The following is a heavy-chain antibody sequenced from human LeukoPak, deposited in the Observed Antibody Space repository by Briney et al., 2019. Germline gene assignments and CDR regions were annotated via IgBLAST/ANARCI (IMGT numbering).Heavy chain of an antibody. CDR2: VYNSGST. V-gene: IGHV4-59*01. CDR1: GGSISSYY. Sequence: SETLSLTCTVSGGSISSYYWSWIRQPPGKGLEWIGYVYNSGSTNYNPSLKSRVTISVDTSKNQFSLKLSSVTAADTAVYYCARGVVEQWLDAFDIWGQGTVVTVSS. CDR3: ARGVVEQWLDAFDI. D-gene: IGHD6-19*01. J-gene: IGHJ3*02.